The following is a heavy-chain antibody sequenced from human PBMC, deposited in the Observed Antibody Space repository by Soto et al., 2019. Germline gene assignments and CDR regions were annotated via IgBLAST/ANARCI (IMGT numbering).Heavy chain of an antibody. Sequence: SETLSLTCPVSGGSISSSSYYWSWIRPPPGKGLEWIGYIYYSGSTYYNPSLKSRVTISVDTSKNQFSLKLSSVTAADTAVYYCARVTAMATYYFDYWGQGTLVTVSS. J-gene: IGHJ4*02. V-gene: IGHV4-30-4*02. CDR3: ARVTAMATYYFDY. CDR1: GGSISSSSYY. D-gene: IGHD5-18*01. CDR2: IYYSGST.